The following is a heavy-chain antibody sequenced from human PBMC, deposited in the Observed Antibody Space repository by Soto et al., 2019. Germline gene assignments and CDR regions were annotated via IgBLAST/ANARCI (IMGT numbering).Heavy chain of an antibody. CDR2: ISGSGDST. V-gene: IGHV3-23*01. J-gene: IGHJ3*02. CDR3: AKAHYYGSGPGALDI. CDR1: GFTFRRYA. D-gene: IGHD3-10*01. Sequence: PGGSLRLSCAASGFTFRRYAMSWVRQAPGKGLEWVSAISGSGDSTYYADTVKGRFTISRDNSKNTLYLQMNSLRAEDTAVYYCAKAHYYGSGPGALDIWGQGTMVTVSS.